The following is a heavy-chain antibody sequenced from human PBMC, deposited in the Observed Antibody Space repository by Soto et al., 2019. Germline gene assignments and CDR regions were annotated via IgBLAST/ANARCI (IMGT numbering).Heavy chain of an antibody. J-gene: IGHJ4*02. V-gene: IGHV3-23*01. CDR1: EVTFSNYA. CDR3: AKAPGRRYWXDN. D-gene: IGHD2-8*02. CDR2: ISASSGST. Sequence: GGSLRLSCVGSEVTFSNYAMIWVRQAPGKGLEWVSAISASSGSTSYYADSVKGRFTIARDNSKNTLYLQMIRLRAEDTAIYYCAKAPGRRYWXDNWGQGTPVTVSS.